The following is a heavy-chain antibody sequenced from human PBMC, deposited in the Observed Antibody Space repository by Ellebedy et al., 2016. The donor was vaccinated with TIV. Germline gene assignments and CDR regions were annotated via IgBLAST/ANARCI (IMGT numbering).Heavy chain of an antibody. Sequence: SETLSLTCTVSGGSISNVDYYWSWIRQPPGKGLEWIGYIYYSGSTYYNPSLKSRVTISIDTSKNQFSLNLTSVTAADTAVYYCARTTWGTGDAIDIWGQGTMVTVSS. J-gene: IGHJ3*02. CDR2: IYYSGST. CDR1: GGSISNVDYY. CDR3: ARTTWGTGDAIDI. D-gene: IGHD3-16*01. V-gene: IGHV4-30-4*01.